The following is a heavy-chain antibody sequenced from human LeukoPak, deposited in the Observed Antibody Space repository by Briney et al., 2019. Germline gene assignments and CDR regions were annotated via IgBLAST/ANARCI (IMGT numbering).Heavy chain of an antibody. CDR2: IKSKTDGGTT. CDR1: WFSFSNSW. CDR3: TTELLRYFDWLRFDP. Sequence: GESLQISCAASWFSFSNSWMCFVRQAPRKGLEWVGRIKSKTDGGTTDYAAPVKGRFTISRDDSKNTLYLQMSSLKTEDTAVYYCTTELLRYFDWLRFDPWGQGTLVTVSS. V-gene: IGHV3-15*01. J-gene: IGHJ5*02. D-gene: IGHD3-9*01.